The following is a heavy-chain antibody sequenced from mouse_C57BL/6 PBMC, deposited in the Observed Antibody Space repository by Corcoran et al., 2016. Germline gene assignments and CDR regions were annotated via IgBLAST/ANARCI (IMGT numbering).Heavy chain of an antibody. CDR2: INPNNGGT. V-gene: IGHV1-26*01. J-gene: IGHJ2*01. D-gene: IGHD1-1*01. CDR1: GYTFTDYY. Sequence: EVQLQQSGPELVKPGASVKISCKASGYTFTDYYMNWVKQSHGKSLEWIGDINPNNGGTSYNQKFKGKATLTVDKSSSTAYMELRSLTSEDSAVYYCARNYGSIVDYWGQGTTLTVSS. CDR3: ARNYGSIVDY.